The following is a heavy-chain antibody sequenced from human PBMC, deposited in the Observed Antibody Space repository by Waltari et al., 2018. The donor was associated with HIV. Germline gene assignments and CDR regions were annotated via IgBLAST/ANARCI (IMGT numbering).Heavy chain of an antibody. V-gene: IGHV4-61*02. CDR2: IYTSGST. Sequence: QVQLQESGPGLVKPSQTLSLTCTVSGGSISSGSSYWSWIRPPAGKGLELIGRIYTSGSTNYNPSLKSRVTISVDTSKNQFSLKLRSVTAADTAVYYCARAYYDFWSGTGSSGNWFDPWGQGTLVTVSS. CDR3: ARAYYDFWSGTGSSGNWFDP. J-gene: IGHJ5*02. D-gene: IGHD3-3*01. CDR1: GGSISSGSSY.